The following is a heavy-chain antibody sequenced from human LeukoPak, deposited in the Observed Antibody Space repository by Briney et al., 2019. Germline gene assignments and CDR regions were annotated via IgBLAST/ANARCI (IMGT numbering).Heavy chain of an antibody. J-gene: IGHJ4*02. V-gene: IGHV3-23*01. CDR3: AKRGVVIRVILVGFHKEAYYFDS. Sequence: RGSLRLSCAVSGITLSNYGMSWVRQAPGKGLEWVSGISDSGGSTNYADSVKGRFTISRDSPKNTLYLQMTSLRAEDTAVYFCAKRGVVIRVILVGFHKEAYYFDSWGQGAMVTVSS. CDR2: ISDSGGST. D-gene: IGHD3-22*01. CDR1: GITLSNYG.